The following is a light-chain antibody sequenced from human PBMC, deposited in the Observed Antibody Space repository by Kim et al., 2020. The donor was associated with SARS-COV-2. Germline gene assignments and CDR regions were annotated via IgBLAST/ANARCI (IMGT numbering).Light chain of an antibody. Sequence: LSAAEGDRVTLTCRASQSINSWLAWYQQKPGTAPKLLIYKASSLESGVPSRFSGSGSGTEFTLTISSLQPDDFATYYCQQYNSYYTFGQGTKLEIK. J-gene: IGKJ2*01. CDR3: QQYNSYYT. CDR2: KAS. V-gene: IGKV1-5*03. CDR1: QSINSW.